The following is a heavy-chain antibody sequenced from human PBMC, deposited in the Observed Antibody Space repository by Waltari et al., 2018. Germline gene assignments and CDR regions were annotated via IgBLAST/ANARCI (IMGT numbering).Heavy chain of an antibody. Sequence: QLQLQESGPGLVKPSETLSLTFAVSGASISTDDYYWGWIRQPPGRGQEWIGILNSDGRTYFDPSLRSRVTISADPSKNQLSLKLSSVTNADTAVYYCAMAFFSSTALNWFDPCGRGILVTVSS. J-gene: IGHJ5*02. V-gene: IGHV4-39*01. CDR1: GASISTDDYY. D-gene: IGHD2-2*01. CDR2: LNSDGRT. CDR3: AMAFFSSTALNWFDP.